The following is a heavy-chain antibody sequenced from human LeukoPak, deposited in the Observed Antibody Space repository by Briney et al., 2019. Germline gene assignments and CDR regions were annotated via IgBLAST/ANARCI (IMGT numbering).Heavy chain of an antibody. CDR1: GLPFSGYW. Sequence: GGSLRLSCAASGLPFSGYWMDWVRQAPGKGMEWVANINQDGSVQYYAASVRGRFTISRDNAKNSLYLQMNILRAEDTAIYYCSRSLDYLGQGALVTVSS. J-gene: IGHJ4*02. CDR3: SRSLDY. CDR2: INQDGSVQ. V-gene: IGHV3-7*01.